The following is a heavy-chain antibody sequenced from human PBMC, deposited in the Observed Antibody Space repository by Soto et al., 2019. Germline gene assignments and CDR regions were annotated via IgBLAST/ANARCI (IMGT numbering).Heavy chain of an antibody. Sequence: EVQLLESGGGLVQPGGSLRLSCAASGFTFSSYAMKWVRQAPGKGLEWVSLIGESGTPTYYAESVKGRFTISRDNSGNRLVLEMYSLRAEDTAVYYCARYIPGVRYYGMDVWGQGTTVTVSS. V-gene: IGHV3-23*01. CDR2: IGESGTPT. J-gene: IGHJ6*02. D-gene: IGHD2-2*01. CDR1: GFTFSSYA. CDR3: ARYIPGVRYYGMDV.